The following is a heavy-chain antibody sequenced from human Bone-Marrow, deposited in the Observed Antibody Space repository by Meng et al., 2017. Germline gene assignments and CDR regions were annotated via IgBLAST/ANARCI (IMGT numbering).Heavy chain of an antibody. Sequence: GESLKISCVASGFTFSHYAMSWVRQAPGKGLEWVSSMSDDEATTYYADSVKGRFTISRDNSKKTLYLQMNSLRAEDTAVYYCASQAGRTPTGYNINWGQGTLVTVSS. D-gene: IGHD1-14*01. J-gene: IGHJ4*02. V-gene: IGHV3-23*01. CDR1: GFTFSHYA. CDR3: ASQAGRTPTGYNIN. CDR2: MSDDEATT.